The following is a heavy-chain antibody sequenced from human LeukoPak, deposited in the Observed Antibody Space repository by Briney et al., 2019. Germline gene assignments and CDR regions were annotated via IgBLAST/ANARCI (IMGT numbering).Heavy chain of an antibody. V-gene: IGHV4-34*01. D-gene: IGHD3-16*02. J-gene: IGHJ4*02. CDR2: INHSGST. CDR3: AXXXXXXRLGELSLHRTFDY. CDR1: GGSFSGYY. Sequence: SETLSLTCAVYGGSFSGYYWSWIRQPPGKGLEWIGEINHSGSTNYNPSLKSRVTISVDTSKNQSSLKLSSVTAADTAVYYCAXXXXXXRLGELSLHRTFDYWGQETLVTVSS.